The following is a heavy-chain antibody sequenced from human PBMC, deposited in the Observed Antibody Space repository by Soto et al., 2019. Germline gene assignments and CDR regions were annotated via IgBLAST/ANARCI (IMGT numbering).Heavy chain of an antibody. V-gene: IGHV1-46*01. CDR3: AREVPSNYDFWTRYYYYYYVMDV. CDR1: GYTFTSYY. Sequence: ASVKVSCKASGYTFTSYYMHWVRQAPGQGLECMGIINPSVGSTSYAQKFQGRVTMTRDTSTSTVYMELSSLRSEDTAAYYCAREVPSNYDFWTRYYYYYYVMDVWGQGTTVTVSS. J-gene: IGHJ6*02. CDR2: INPSVGST. D-gene: IGHD3-3*01.